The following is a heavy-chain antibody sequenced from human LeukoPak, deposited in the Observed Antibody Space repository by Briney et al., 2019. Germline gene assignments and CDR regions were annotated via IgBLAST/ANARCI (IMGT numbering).Heavy chain of an antibody. Sequence: SETLSLTCVVYGGSFSCYYWSWIRQPPGKGLEWIGEINQSGSTNYNPSLKSRVTISVHTSKNQFSLKLSSVTAADTAVYYCARGRFAPAPVYWGQGTLVTVSS. CDR2: INQSGST. V-gene: IGHV4-34*01. CDR1: GGSFSCYY. J-gene: IGHJ4*02. D-gene: IGHD3-10*01. CDR3: ARGRFAPAPVY.